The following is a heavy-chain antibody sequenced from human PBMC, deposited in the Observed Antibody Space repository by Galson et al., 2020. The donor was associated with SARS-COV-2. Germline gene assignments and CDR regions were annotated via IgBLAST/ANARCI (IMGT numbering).Heavy chain of an antibody. CDR3: VRGAEERRIRVVVPYDYTYMDV. Sequence: SETLSLTCAVSGGSFKNYYWTWIRQSPGKGLQWIGEINHRGSTNYDPSLQGRVAMSVDTSKNQFSLRLSSVTAADTAVYYCVRGAEERRIRVVVPYDYTYMDVWGGRTAVTFSS. CDR1: GGSFKNYY. CDR2: INHRGST. V-gene: IGHV4-34*01. J-gene: IGHJ6*03. D-gene: IGHD2-2*01.